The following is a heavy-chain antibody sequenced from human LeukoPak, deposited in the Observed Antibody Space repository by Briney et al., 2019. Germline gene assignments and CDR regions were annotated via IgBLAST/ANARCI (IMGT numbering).Heavy chain of an antibody. CDR2: ISSSGSYI. J-gene: IGHJ6*02. V-gene: IGHV3-21*01. D-gene: IGHD1-1*01. CDR3: ARGTADTYYYYGMDV. Sequence: GGSLRLSCAASGFIFSTYSMNWVRQAPGKGLEWVSYISSSGSYIDYADSVKGRFTISRDNADNSLSLQMNSLRAEDTAVYYCARGTADTYYYYGMDVWGQGTTVTVSS. CDR1: GFIFSTYS.